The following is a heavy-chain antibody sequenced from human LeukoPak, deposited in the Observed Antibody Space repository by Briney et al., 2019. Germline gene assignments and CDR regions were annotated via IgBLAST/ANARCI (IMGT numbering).Heavy chain of an antibody. CDR3: ARVAVGYYDSSGYFDH. J-gene: IGHJ4*02. Sequence: SETLSLTCTVSGGSISSGGYYWSWIRQHPGKGLEWIGYIYYSGSTYYNPSLKSRVTISVDTSKNQFSLKLSSVTAADTAVYYCARVAVGYYDSSGYFDHWRQGPLVSVLS. CDR1: GGSISSGGYY. D-gene: IGHD3-22*01. V-gene: IGHV4-31*03. CDR2: IYYSGST.